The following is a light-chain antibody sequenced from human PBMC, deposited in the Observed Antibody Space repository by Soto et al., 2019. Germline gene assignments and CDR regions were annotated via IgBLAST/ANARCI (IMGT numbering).Light chain of an antibody. CDR3: QHYGRSPIT. Sequence: EVVLTQSPATLSLSPGERATLSCRASQSVSSNLAWYQQKPGQAPRLLIYGASTRATGIPARFSGSGSGTEFTLTISRLEPEDFALYYCQHYGRSPITFGQGTRLEIK. J-gene: IGKJ5*01. V-gene: IGKV3-20*01. CDR2: GAS. CDR1: QSVSSN.